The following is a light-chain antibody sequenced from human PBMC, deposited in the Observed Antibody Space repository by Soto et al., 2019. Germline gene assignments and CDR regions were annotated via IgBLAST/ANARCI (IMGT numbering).Light chain of an antibody. Sequence: EIVLTQSPGTLSLSPGERATLSCRASQSVSSNYLAWYQQKPGQAPRLLIYGASCRATGIPDGFSGSGSGTDFTLTISRLEPEDFAVYYCQQYGSSSWTFGQGTKVEIK. CDR2: GAS. CDR1: QSVSSNY. CDR3: QQYGSSSWT. J-gene: IGKJ1*01. V-gene: IGKV3-20*01.